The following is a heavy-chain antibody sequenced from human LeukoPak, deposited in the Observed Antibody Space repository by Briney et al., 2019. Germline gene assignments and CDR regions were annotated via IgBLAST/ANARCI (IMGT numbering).Heavy chain of an antibody. Sequence: GGSLRLSCAASGFTFSSYAMSWVRQAPGKGLEWVSAISGSGGSTYYADSVKGRFTISRDNSKNTLYLQMNSLRAEDTAVYHCAKDQFGLTIFGVVINYYMDVWGKGTTVTVSS. D-gene: IGHD3-3*01. CDR3: AKDQFGLTIFGVVINYYMDV. CDR2: ISGSGGST. CDR1: GFTFSSYA. J-gene: IGHJ6*03. V-gene: IGHV3-23*01.